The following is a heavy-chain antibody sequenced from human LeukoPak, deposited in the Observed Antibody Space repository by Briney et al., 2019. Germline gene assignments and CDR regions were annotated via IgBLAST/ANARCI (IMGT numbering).Heavy chain of an antibody. V-gene: IGHV1-18*01. Sequence: ASVKVSCKASGYTFTSYGISWVRQAPGQGLEWMGWISAYNGNTNYAQKLQGRVTMTTDTSTSTAYMELRSLRAEDTAVYYCARALNSRYYYDSSGYGYWGQGTLVTVSS. CDR3: ARALNSRYYYDSSGYGY. D-gene: IGHD3-22*01. J-gene: IGHJ4*02. CDR2: ISAYNGNT. CDR1: GYTFTSYG.